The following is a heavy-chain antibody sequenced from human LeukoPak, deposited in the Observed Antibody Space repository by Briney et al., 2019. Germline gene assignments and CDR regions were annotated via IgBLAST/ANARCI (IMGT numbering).Heavy chain of an antibody. CDR3: AGELRFGSLDY. Sequence: SETLSLTCTVSGGSISSSSYYWGWIRQPPGKGLEWIGSIYYSGSTYYNPSLKSRVTISVDTSKNQFSLKLSSVAAADTAVYYCAGELRFGSLDYWGQGTLVTVSS. D-gene: IGHD3-10*01. CDR2: IYYSGST. V-gene: IGHV4-39*07. CDR1: GGSISSSSYY. J-gene: IGHJ4*02.